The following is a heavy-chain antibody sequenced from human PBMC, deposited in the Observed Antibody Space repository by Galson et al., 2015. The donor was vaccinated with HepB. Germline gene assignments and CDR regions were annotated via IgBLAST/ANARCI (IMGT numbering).Heavy chain of an antibody. V-gene: IGHV3-15*01. CDR3: TTGPVSGDYLSSQVGIDY. D-gene: IGHD4-17*01. J-gene: IGHJ4*02. Sequence: SLRLSCATSGFTFSNAWMTWVRQAPGKGLEWVGRIRSKTDGETTVYATPVKGRFTISRDDSKNTLCLQMTSLKTEDTAVYYCTTGPVSGDYLSSQVGIDYWGQGTLVTVSS. CDR2: IRSKTDGETT. CDR1: GFTFSNAW.